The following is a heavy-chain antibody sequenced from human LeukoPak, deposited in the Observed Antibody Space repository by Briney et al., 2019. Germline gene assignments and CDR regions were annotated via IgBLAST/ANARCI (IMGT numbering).Heavy chain of an antibody. CDR2: ITSRGSHI. CDR3: ARVAQVATTENYFYYYMDV. D-gene: IGHD4-11*01. Sequence: GGSLRLSCAASGFAFNSYTITWVRQAPGKGLESVSSITSRGSHIYIADSVKGRFTISRDNAKNSLFLQMSSLSVEDAAVYYCARVAQVATTENYFYYYMDVWGKGTTVTVSS. CDR1: GFAFNSYT. V-gene: IGHV3-21*01. J-gene: IGHJ6*03.